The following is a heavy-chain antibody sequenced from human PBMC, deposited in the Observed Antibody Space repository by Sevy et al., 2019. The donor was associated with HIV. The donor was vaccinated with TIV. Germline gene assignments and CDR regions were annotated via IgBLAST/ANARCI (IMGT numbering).Heavy chain of an antibody. CDR2: ISYDGSNK. J-gene: IGHJ4*02. Sequence: GGSLRLSCAASGFTFSSYAMHWVRQAPGKGLEWVAVISYDGSNKDYADSVKGRFTISRDNSKNTLYLQMNSLRAEDTAVYYCARDMGITIFGAVLDYWGQGTLVTVSS. CDR3: ARDMGITIFGAVLDY. D-gene: IGHD3-3*01. V-gene: IGHV3-30*04. CDR1: GFTFSSYA.